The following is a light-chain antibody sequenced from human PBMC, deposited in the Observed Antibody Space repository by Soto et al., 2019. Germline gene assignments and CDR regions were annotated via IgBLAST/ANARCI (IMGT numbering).Light chain of an antibody. J-gene: IGKJ3*01. CDR3: QQYNNWPPFT. CDR2: DAS. CDR1: QSVGSK. V-gene: IGKV3-15*01. Sequence: EIVMTQSPAPLSVSPGERASLSCRASQSVGSKLAWYQHKPGQAPRLLIYDASTMATGFPDRFSGSGSGTEFTLTISSLQPEDFAVYYCQQYNNWPPFTFGPGTKVDIK.